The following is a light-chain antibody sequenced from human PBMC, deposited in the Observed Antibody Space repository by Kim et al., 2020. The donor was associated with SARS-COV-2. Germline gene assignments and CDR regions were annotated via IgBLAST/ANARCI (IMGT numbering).Light chain of an antibody. CDR2: GAS. V-gene: IGKV3-20*01. CDR3: QHYSGPPYT. Sequence: PGERVALSCRASQSVRGNHLAWYQQKPGQAPRLLIYGASDRATGIPDRFSGRGSGTDFTLTIGRLEPEDVAVYYCQHYSGPPYTFGQGTKVDIK. J-gene: IGKJ2*01. CDR1: QSVRGNH.